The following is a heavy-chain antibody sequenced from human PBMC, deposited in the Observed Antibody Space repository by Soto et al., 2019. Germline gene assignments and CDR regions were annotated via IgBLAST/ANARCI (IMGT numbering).Heavy chain of an antibody. CDR1: GDSISSSY. CDR3: ARQQSEPGLGWFDP. J-gene: IGHJ5*02. D-gene: IGHD2-2*01. Sequence: SETLSLTCTVSGDSISSSYWTYVRQPPGKALEWIAYIYHDGYTKYNPSLQSRVTISIDTSKNQFSLKLSSVTAAHTAIYYCARQQSEPGLGWFDPWGRGTLVTVSS. V-gene: IGHV4-59*01. CDR2: IYHDGYT.